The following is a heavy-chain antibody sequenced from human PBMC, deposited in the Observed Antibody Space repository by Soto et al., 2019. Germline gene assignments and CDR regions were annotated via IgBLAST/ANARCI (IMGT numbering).Heavy chain of an antibody. Sequence: EVQLVESGGGLVQPGGSLRLSCAASGFTFSDNYMDWVRQAPGKWLEWVGRIRNKANRYSTPYAASVKGRFTISRDASKASLSLQMNRLKTEDTAVYYCTRVRIYADECGRPFDIWGQGTVVTVSS. CDR1: GFTFSDNY. V-gene: IGHV3-72*01. CDR2: IRNKANRYST. J-gene: IGHJ3*02. D-gene: IGHD2-8*01. CDR3: TRVRIYADECGRPFDI.